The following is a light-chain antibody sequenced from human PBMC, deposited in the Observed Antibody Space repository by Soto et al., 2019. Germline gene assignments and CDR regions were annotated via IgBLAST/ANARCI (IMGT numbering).Light chain of an antibody. V-gene: IGKV1-5*03. CDR2: KAS. Sequence: DIQMTQSPSTLSASVGDRVTITCRASQTISNWLAWYQQRPGKAPNLLIYKASTLESGVSSRFSGSGSGTEFTLTLSSLQPDDFAPYYCQHYNSYPYTFGQGTQLEIK. CDR3: QHYNSYPYT. J-gene: IGKJ2*01. CDR1: QTISNW.